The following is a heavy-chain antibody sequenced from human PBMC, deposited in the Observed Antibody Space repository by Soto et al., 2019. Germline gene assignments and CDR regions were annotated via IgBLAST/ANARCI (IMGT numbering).Heavy chain of an antibody. CDR2: IYYSGST. J-gene: IGHJ4*02. Sequence: SETLSLTCTVSGGSISSYYWSWIRQPPGKGLEWIGYIYYSGSTNYNPSLKSRVTISVDTSKNQFSLKLSSVTAADTAVYYCARGGGRFEQWGQGTLVTVSS. CDR3: ARGGGRFEQ. CDR1: GGSISSYY. D-gene: IGHD3-3*01. V-gene: IGHV4-59*01.